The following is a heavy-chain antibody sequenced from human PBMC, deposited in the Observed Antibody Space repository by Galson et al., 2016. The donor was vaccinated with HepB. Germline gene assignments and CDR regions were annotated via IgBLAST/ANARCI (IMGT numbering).Heavy chain of an antibody. CDR3: ARGQGYCSGGTCQGIDY. Sequence: SLRLSCAASEFTFSRYGIHWVRQARGKGLDWVAVVWSDGIQKYFADSVKGRFTISRDNSKNTVYLQMNSLRAEDTAVYYCARGQGYCSGGTCQGIDYWGQGTVVTVSS. CDR2: VWSDGIQK. D-gene: IGHD2-15*01. V-gene: IGHV3-33*01. J-gene: IGHJ4*02. CDR1: EFTFSRYG.